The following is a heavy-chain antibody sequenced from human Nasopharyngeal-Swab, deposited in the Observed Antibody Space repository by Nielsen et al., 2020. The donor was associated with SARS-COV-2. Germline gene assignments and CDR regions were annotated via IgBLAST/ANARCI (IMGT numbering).Heavy chain of an antibody. J-gene: IGHJ4*02. CDR1: GGSISSGGYY. D-gene: IGHD2-15*01. CDR2: IYYSGST. V-gene: IGHV4-30-4*01. CDR3: ARGRVVVADFDY. Sequence: LRLSCTVSGGSISSGGYYWSWIRQPPGKGLEWIGYIYYSGSTYYNPSLKSRVTISVDTSKNQFSLKLSSVTAADTAVYYCARGRVVVADFDYWGQGTLVTVSS.